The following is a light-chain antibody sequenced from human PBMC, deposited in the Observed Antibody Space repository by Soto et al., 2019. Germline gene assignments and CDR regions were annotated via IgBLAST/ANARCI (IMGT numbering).Light chain of an antibody. V-gene: IGKV3-20*01. CDR3: QQYGSSPIT. CDR1: QSVSSSY. J-gene: IGKJ5*01. Sequence: EIVLTRFPGTLALSPGERATLSCRASQSVSSSYLAWYQQKPRQAPRPLIYGASSRATGIPDRFSGSGSGTDFTLTIIRLEPEDFAVYYCQQYGSSPITFGQGTRMEIK. CDR2: GAS.